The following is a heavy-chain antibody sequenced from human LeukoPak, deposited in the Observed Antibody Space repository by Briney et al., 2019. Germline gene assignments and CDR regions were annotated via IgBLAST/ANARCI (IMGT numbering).Heavy chain of an antibody. D-gene: IGHD6-13*01. V-gene: IGHV4-59*08. J-gene: IGHJ4*02. Sequence: PSETLSLTCTVSGGSLSNYFWSWIRQPPGTGLEWIGYIHYSGSTNYNPSLKSRVTISVDTSKNQFSLKLSSVTAADTAVYYCARFGPTYSSSWYDYWGQGTLVTVSS. CDR1: GGSLSNYF. CDR2: IHYSGST. CDR3: ARFGPTYSSSWYDY.